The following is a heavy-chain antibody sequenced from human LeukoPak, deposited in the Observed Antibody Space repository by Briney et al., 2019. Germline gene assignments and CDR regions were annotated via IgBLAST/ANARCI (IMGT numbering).Heavy chain of an antibody. CDR1: GFTFSSYG. V-gene: IGHV3-30*18. CDR3: AKVQGYYGSGSFYNAADY. CDR2: ISYDGSNK. Sequence: PGGSLRLSCAASGFTFSSYGMHWVRQAPGKGLEWVAVISYDGSNKYYADSVKGRFTISRDNSKNTLYLQMNSLRAEDTAVYYCAKVQGYYGSGSFYNAADYWGQGALVTVSS. D-gene: IGHD3-10*01. J-gene: IGHJ4*02.